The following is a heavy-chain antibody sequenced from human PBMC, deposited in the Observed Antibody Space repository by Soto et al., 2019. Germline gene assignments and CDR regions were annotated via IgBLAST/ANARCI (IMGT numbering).Heavy chain of an antibody. CDR3: ATYGCNSGGYYFHGVDV. Sequence: QVQLVESGGGLVKPGGSLRLSCAASGFIFGDYYMCWIRQAPGKGLEWVSYISNSGSTKSYAGSVKGRFTVSRDNAKNALYLQMNSLRAEDTAVYYCATYGCNSGGYYFHGVDVWGQGTTVSVSS. D-gene: IGHD4-17*01. V-gene: IGHV3-11*01. CDR1: GFIFGDYY. J-gene: IGHJ6*02. CDR2: ISNSGSTK.